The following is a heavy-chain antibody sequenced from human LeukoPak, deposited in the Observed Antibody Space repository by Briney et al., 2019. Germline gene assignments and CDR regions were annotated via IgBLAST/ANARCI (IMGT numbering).Heavy chain of an antibody. CDR2: IIPIFGTA. CDR3: ARAITMVRGVISLGNWFDP. J-gene: IGHJ5*02. Sequence: GSSVKVSCKASGGTFSSYAISWVRQAPGQGLEWMGGIIPIFGTANHAQKFQGRVTITRDTSASTAYMELSSLRSEDTAAYYCARAITMVRGVISLGNWFDPWGQGTLVAVSS. CDR1: GGTFSSYA. D-gene: IGHD3-10*01. V-gene: IGHV1-69*05.